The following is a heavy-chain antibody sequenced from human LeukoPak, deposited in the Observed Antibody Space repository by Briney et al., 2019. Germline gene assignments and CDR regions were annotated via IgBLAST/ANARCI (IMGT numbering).Heavy chain of an antibody. Sequence: GGSLRLSCAASGFTVSSNYMSWVRQAPGKGLEWVSVIYSGGSTYYADSVKGRFTISRDNSKNTLYLQMNSLRAEDTAVYCCAARGGPTKYYFDYWGQGTLVTVSS. J-gene: IGHJ4*02. CDR1: GFTVSSNY. CDR2: IYSGGST. D-gene: IGHD3-16*01. V-gene: IGHV3-53*01. CDR3: AARGGPTKYYFDY.